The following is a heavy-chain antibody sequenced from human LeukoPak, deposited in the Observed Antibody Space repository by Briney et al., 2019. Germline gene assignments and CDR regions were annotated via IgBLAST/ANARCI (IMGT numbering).Heavy chain of an antibody. CDR2: IYTSGNT. D-gene: IGHD6-6*01. V-gene: IGHV4-4*09. CDR3: ARLTFTTRPVDV. CDR1: GGSISRHY. Sequence: SETLSLTCTVSGGSISRHYWSWIRQPPGKGLEWIGYIYTSGNTNYNPSLTSRVTISVDTSNNQFSLKLCSVTAADTAVYYCARLTFTTRPVDVWGKGTTVTVFS. J-gene: IGHJ6*04.